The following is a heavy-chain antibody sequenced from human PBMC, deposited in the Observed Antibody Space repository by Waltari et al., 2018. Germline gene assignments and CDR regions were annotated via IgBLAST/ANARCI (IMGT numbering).Heavy chain of an antibody. CDR2: IKQDGSEK. D-gene: IGHD1-26*01. V-gene: IGHV3-7*01. CDR3: ARSIVGATFFDY. J-gene: IGHJ4*02. CDR1: GLPFGGCG. Sequence: EVQLVESGGGWFPPGWSLGLPCAASGLPFGGCGVRWVRQAPGKGLEWVANIKQDGSEKYYVDSVKGRFTISRDNAKNSLYLQMNSLRAEDTAVYYCARSIVGATFFDYWGQGTLVTVSS.